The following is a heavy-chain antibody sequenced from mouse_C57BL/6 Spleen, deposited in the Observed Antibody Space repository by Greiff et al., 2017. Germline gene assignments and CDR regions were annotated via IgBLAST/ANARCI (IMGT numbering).Heavy chain of an antibody. V-gene: IGHV1-55*01. D-gene: IGHD2-4*01. J-gene: IGHJ2*01. Sequence: QVQLQQPGAELVKPGASVKMSCKASGYTFTSYWITWVKQRPGQGLEWIGDIYPGSGSTNYNEKFKSKATLTVDTSSSTAYMQLSSLTSEDSAVYYGARRGVYYDYGGDFDYWGQGTTLTVSS. CDR2: IYPGSGST. CDR3: ARRGVYYDYGGDFDY. CDR1: GYTFTSYW.